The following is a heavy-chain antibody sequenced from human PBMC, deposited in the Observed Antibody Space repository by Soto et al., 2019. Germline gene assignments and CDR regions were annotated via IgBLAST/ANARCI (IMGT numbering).Heavy chain of an antibody. V-gene: IGHV1-3*01. Sequence: QAQLVQSGAEVKEPGASVKVSCMASGYPFTHYNMHWVRQAPGQRPEWMAWIHGENGNTKYLQKLEGRVTIIRDTSANTVYMELRRLRSEDTAIYYCARDCAALAEDLDCWGKGTLVTVSS. J-gene: IGHJ4*02. CDR2: IHGENGNT. CDR3: ARDCAALAEDLDC. D-gene: IGHD6-19*01. CDR1: GYPFTHYN.